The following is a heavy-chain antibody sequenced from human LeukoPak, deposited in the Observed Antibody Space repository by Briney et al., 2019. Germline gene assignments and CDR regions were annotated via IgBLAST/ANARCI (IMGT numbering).Heavy chain of an antibody. CDR2: ISAGGGNT. D-gene: IGHD6-19*01. V-gene: IGHV3-23*01. Sequence: GGSLRLSCAASGFIFSSYTMNWVRQAPGKGLEWVSVISAGGGNTYYADSVKGRFTISRDNSKNTLYLQMNSLRAEDTAVYYCAKMDGGWHSFDAFDIWGQGTMVTVSS. J-gene: IGHJ3*02. CDR1: GFIFSSYT. CDR3: AKMDGGWHSFDAFDI.